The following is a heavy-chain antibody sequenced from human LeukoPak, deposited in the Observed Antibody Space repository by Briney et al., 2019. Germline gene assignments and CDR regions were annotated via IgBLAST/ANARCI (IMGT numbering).Heavy chain of an antibody. Sequence: KPGGSLRLSCAASGFTFSTYSMNWVRQAPGKGLEWVSSISTSSIYIYYADSVKGRFAISRDNAKKSVHLQMNSLRAEDTALYYCARGASVVAGSDNAFDIWGQGTMVTVSS. V-gene: IGHV3-21*01. J-gene: IGHJ3*02. D-gene: IGHD6-19*01. CDR1: GFTFSTYS. CDR3: ARGASVVAGSDNAFDI. CDR2: ISTSSIYI.